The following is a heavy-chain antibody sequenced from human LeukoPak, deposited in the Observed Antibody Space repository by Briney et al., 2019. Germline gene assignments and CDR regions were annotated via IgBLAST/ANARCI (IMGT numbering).Heavy chain of an antibody. CDR1: GYTFNTYG. D-gene: IGHD6-19*01. CDR2: ISAYNGNT. CDR3: ARDGRQWVPLNWFDP. J-gene: IGHJ5*02. V-gene: IGHV1-18*04. Sequence: ASVKVSCKASGYTFNTYGINWVRQAPGQGLEWMRWISAYNGNTNYAQNFQGRITLTTDTSTSMAYMELTGLRSDDTAVYYCARDGRQWVPLNWFDPWGQGTLVTVSS.